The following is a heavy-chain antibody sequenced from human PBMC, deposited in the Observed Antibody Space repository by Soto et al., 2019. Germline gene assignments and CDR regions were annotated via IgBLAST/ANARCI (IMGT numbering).Heavy chain of an antibody. CDR1: GFTFSSYS. CDR2: ISSSSSTI. D-gene: IGHD2-2*01. V-gene: IGHV3-48*02. J-gene: IGHJ6*02. CDR3: ARDIPLVPRYCSSTSCSGSLAYYYYYGMDV. Sequence: ESGGGLVQPGGSLRLSCAASGFTFSSYSMNWVRQAPGKGLEWVSYISSSSSTIYYADSVKGRFTISRDNAKNSLYLQMNSLRDEDTAVYYCARDIPLVPRYCSSTSCSGSLAYYYYYGMDVWGQGTTVTVSS.